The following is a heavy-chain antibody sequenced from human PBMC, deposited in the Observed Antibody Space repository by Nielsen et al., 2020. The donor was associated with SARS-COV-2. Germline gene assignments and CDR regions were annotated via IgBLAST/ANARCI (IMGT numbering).Heavy chain of an antibody. V-gene: IGHV3-33*01. CDR3: TTSVTTGRDY. Sequence: GGSLRLSCAASGFTFSSYGMHWVRQAPGKGLEWVAVIWYDGSNKYYADSVKGRFTISRDNSKNTLYLQMNSLKTEDTAVYYCTTSVTTGRDYWGQGTLVTVSS. CDR2: IWYDGSNK. J-gene: IGHJ4*02. D-gene: IGHD4-17*01. CDR1: GFTFSSYG.